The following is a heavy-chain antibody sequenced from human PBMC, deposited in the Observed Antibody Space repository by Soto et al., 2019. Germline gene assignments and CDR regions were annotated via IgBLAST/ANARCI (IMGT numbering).Heavy chain of an antibody. CDR3: AADLGPVETAMVRYYYYYGMDV. CDR1: GFTFTSSA. Sequence: MQLVQSGPEVKKPGTSVKVSCKASGFTFTSSAVQWVRQARGQRLEWIGWIVVGSGNTNYAQKFQERVTITRDISKSTAYMELSSLRSEDTAVYYCAADLGPVETAMVRYYYYYGMDVWGQGTTVTVSS. CDR2: IVVGSGNT. V-gene: IGHV1-58*01. D-gene: IGHD5-18*01. J-gene: IGHJ6*02.